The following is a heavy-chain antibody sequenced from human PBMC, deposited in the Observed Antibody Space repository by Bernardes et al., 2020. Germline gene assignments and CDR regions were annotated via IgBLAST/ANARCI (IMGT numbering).Heavy chain of an antibody. J-gene: IGHJ6*04. V-gene: IGHV3-23*01. Sequence: GGSLRLSCAASGFTFNAYAMSWVRQAPGKGLEWVAGVSGSGLGIYYADSVEGRFTISRDNSKNTVSLEMHSLRVDDTAVYYCVKEDWEHVGSYMAVWGRGTTVTVSS. CDR2: VSGSGLGI. CDR1: GFTFNAYA. D-gene: IGHD1-26*01. CDR3: VKEDWEHVGSYMAV.